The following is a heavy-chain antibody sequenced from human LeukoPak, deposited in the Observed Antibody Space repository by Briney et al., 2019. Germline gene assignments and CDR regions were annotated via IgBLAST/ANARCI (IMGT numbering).Heavy chain of an antibody. D-gene: IGHD5-12*01. CDR3: AKNWGATIYYAFDI. V-gene: IGHV4-59*03. Sequence: SETLSLTCAVSGGSTRSYYWSWIRQPPGKGLEWIGYISDSGSTKYNPSLESRVTISVDTSKNQFSLKLTSVTAADTAVYYCAKNWGATIYYAFDIWGQGTMVTVSS. CDR1: GGSTRSYY. J-gene: IGHJ3*02. CDR2: ISDSGST.